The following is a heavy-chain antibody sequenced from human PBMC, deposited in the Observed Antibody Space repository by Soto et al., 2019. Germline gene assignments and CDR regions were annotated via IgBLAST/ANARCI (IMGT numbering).Heavy chain of an antibody. CDR1: GFTFSSYA. CDR2: ISGSGGST. CDR3: AKRYCSSTSCLGTWFDP. J-gene: IGHJ5*02. D-gene: IGHD2-2*01. V-gene: IGHV3-23*01. Sequence: GGSLRLSCAASGFTFSSYAMSWVRTAPGKGLEWVSAISGSGGSTYYADSVKGRFTISRDNSKNTLYLQMNSLRAEDTAVYYCAKRYCSSTSCLGTWFDPWGQGTLVTVSS.